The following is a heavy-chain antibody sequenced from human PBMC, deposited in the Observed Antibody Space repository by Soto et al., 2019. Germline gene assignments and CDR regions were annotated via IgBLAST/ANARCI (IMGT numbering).Heavy chain of an antibody. CDR3: ARAPGDYGDYFYFDY. J-gene: IGHJ4*02. Sequence: QVQLVESGGGVVQPGRSLRLSCAASGFTFSSYGMHWVRQAPGKGLEWVAVIWYDGSNKYYADSVKGRFTISRDNSKNTLYLQMSSLRAEDTAVYYCARAPGDYGDYFYFDYWGQGTLVTVSS. D-gene: IGHD4-17*01. V-gene: IGHV3-33*01. CDR2: IWYDGSNK. CDR1: GFTFSSYG.